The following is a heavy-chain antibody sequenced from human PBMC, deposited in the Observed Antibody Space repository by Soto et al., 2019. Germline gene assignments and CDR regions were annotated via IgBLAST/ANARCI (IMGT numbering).Heavy chain of an antibody. J-gene: IGHJ5*02. D-gene: IGHD4-17*01. CDR1: GYTFTSYD. V-gene: IGHV1-8*01. CDR3: ARGIKYGAYSRWFDP. CDR2: MNPNSGNT. Sequence: ASVKVSCKASGYTFTSYDINWVRQATGQGLEYLGWMNPNSGNTAYVQKFQGRVTMTWDTSITTAYMELSSLRSEDTAVYFCARGIKYGAYSRWFDPWGQGTRVTVSS.